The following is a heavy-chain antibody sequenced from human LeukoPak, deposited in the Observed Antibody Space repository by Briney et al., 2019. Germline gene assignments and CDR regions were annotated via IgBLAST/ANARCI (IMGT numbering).Heavy chain of an antibody. CDR3: ARGSRITYSHDAFDI. CDR2: INPNSGGT. CDR1: GYTFTGYY. D-gene: IGHD1-20*01. Sequence: GASVKVSCKASGYTFTGYYMHWVRQAPGQGLEWMGWINPNSGGTNYAQKFQGRVTITADKSTSTAYMELSSLRSEDTAVYYCARGSRITYSHDAFDIWGQGTMVTVSS. V-gene: IGHV1-2*02. J-gene: IGHJ3*02.